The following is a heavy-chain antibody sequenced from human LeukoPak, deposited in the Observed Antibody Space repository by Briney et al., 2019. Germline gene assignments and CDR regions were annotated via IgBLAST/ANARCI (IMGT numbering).Heavy chain of an antibody. Sequence: PSETLSLTCTVSGGSISSYYWSWIRQPPGKGLEWIGYIFYSGSTNYNPSLKSRVTISVDTSKNQFSLKLSSVTAADTAVYYCARDSSHSYGQSLFDYWGQGTLVTVSS. CDR3: ARDSSHSYGQSLFDY. CDR2: IFYSGST. CDR1: GGSISSYY. D-gene: IGHD5-18*01. J-gene: IGHJ4*02. V-gene: IGHV4-59*01.